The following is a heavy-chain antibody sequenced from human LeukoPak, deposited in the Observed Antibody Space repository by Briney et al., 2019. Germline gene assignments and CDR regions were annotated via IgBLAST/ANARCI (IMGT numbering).Heavy chain of an antibody. V-gene: IGHV3-13*01. CDR1: GFTFSSYD. D-gene: IGHD3/OR15-3a*01. Sequence: PGGSLRLSCAASGFTFSSYDMHWVRQATGKGLEWVSAIGTAGDTYYPGSVKGRFTISRENAKNSLYLQMNSLRAGDTAVYYCAREMGRGTGYDYWGQGTLVTVSS. J-gene: IGHJ4*02. CDR3: AREMGRGTGYDY. CDR2: IGTAGDT.